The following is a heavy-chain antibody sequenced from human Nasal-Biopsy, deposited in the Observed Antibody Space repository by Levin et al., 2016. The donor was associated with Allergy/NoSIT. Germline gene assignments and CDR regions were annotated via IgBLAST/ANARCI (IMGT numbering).Heavy chain of an antibody. CDR1: GFTFSDYS. CDR2: IDTGSTHT. CDR3: ARDRDNDY. V-gene: IGHV3-21*01. Sequence: GESLKISCAASGFTFSDYSMNWVRQAPGKGLEWVSSIDTGSTHTYYADAVKGRFTIYRDDAKNSLYLQMDSLRVGDTAFYYCARDRDNDYWGQGTLVTVSS. J-gene: IGHJ4*02. D-gene: IGHD2-15*01.